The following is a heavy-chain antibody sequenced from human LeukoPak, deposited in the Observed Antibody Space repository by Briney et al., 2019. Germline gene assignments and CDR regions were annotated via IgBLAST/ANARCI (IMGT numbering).Heavy chain of an antibody. Sequence: GGSLRLSCAASGFTFNSYAIHWVRQAPGKGLEWVAVISYDGTNKYYADSVKGRFTISRDNSKSTLYLQMNNLKTEDTAVYYCARVSSSSWWALDYWGQGTLVTVSS. CDR2: ISYDGTNK. V-gene: IGHV3-30-3*01. CDR1: GFTFNSYA. CDR3: ARVSSSSWWALDY. D-gene: IGHD6-13*01. J-gene: IGHJ4*02.